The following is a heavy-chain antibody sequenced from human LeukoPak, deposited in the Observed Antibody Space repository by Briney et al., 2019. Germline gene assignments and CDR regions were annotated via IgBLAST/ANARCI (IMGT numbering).Heavy chain of an antibody. CDR1: GFTFSSYS. J-gene: IGHJ6*02. Sequence: GRSLRLSCAASGFTFSSYSMNWVRQAPGKGLEWVSSITTSSSYIYYADSVKGRFTISRDNAKNSLYLQMNSLRAEDTAVYYCARDREDGSGTYGYFYYYGMDVWGQGTTVTVSS. D-gene: IGHD3-10*01. CDR3: ARDREDGSGTYGYFYYYGMDV. CDR2: ITTSSSYI. V-gene: IGHV3-21*06.